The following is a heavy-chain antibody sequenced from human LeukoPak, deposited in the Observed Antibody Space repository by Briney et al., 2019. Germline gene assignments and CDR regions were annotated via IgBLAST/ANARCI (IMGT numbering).Heavy chain of an antibody. J-gene: IGHJ4*02. CDR1: GFTFSSYG. CDR3: AKDSGYSYGYYFDY. D-gene: IGHD5-18*01. V-gene: IGHV3-30*18. Sequence: PGGSLRLSCAASGFTFSSYGMHWVRQAPGKGLEWVAVISYDGSNKYYADSVKGRFTISRDNSKNTLYLQMNSLRAEDTAAYYCAKDSGYSYGYYFDYWGQGTLVTVSS. CDR2: ISYDGSNK.